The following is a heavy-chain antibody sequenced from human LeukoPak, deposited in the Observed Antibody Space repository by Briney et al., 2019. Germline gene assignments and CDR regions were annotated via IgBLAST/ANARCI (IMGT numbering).Heavy chain of an antibody. J-gene: IGHJ4*02. Sequence: GESLKISCEGSGYSFSNYWLGWVRQMPGKGLEWMGIIYPGDSDTRYSPSFQGQVTISADKSISTAYLQWSSLKASDTAMYYCARVDYYDRSGYFDYWGQGTQVTVSS. CDR2: IYPGDSDT. CDR3: ARVDYYDRSGYFDY. D-gene: IGHD3-22*01. CDR1: GYSFSNYW. V-gene: IGHV5-51*01.